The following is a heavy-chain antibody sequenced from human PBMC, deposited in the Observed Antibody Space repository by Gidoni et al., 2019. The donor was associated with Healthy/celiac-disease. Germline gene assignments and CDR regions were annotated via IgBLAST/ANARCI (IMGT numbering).Heavy chain of an antibody. V-gene: IGHV3-21*01. J-gene: IGHJ3*02. D-gene: IGHD6-19*01. CDR2: ISSSSSYI. Sequence: EVQLVESGGGLVKPGGSLRLSCAASGFPFSSYSMNWVRQAPGKGLEWVSSISSSSSYIYYADSVKGRFTISRDNAKNSLYLQMNSLRAEDTAVYYCARGDSSGWPQYRDAFDIWGQGTMVTVSS. CDR3: ARGDSSGWPQYRDAFDI. CDR1: GFPFSSYS.